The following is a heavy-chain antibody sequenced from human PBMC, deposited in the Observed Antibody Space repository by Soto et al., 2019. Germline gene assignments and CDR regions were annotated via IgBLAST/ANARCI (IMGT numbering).Heavy chain of an antibody. CDR1: GGTFSSYA. D-gene: IGHD2-8*01. Sequence: SVELSCKACGGTFSSYAISWVRQGPGQGLEWMGGIIPIFGTANYAQKFQGRVTITADESTSTAYMELSSLRSEDTAVYYCASRYCTNGVCYYYYGMDVWGQGTTVTVSS. CDR2: IIPIFGTA. CDR3: ASRYCTNGVCYYYYGMDV. V-gene: IGHV1-69*13. J-gene: IGHJ6*02.